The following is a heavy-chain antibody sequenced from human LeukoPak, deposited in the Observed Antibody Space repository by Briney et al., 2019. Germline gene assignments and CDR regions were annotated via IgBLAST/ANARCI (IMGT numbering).Heavy chain of an antibody. CDR3: AREGLELGLDY. CDR2: ISYDGSNK. V-gene: IGHV3-30*19. J-gene: IGHJ4*02. CDR1: GFTFSSYG. Sequence: GGSLRLSCAASGFTFSSYGMHWVRQAPGKGLEWVAVISYDGSNKYYADSVKGRFTISRDNSKNTLYLQMNSLRAEDTAVYYCAREGLELGLDYWGQGTLVTVSS. D-gene: IGHD1-7*01.